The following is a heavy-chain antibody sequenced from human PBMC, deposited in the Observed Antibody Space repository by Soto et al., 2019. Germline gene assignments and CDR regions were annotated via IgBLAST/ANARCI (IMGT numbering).Heavy chain of an antibody. CDR2: LHSGGDT. Sequence: EVQLVESGGGLVQPGGSLRLSCEASGIPVSSNYMTWVRQAPGKGLEWVSVLHSGGDTYYANSVKGRFTISRHDSTNTLFLQMNSLTAEDTAVYYCARDGPYYYASRMDVWGQGTTVTVSS. D-gene: IGHD3-10*01. J-gene: IGHJ6*02. CDR3: ARDGPYYYASRMDV. V-gene: IGHV3-53*04. CDR1: GIPVSSNY.